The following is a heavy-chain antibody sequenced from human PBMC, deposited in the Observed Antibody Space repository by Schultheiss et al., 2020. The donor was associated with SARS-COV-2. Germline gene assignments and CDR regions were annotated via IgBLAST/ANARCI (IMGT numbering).Heavy chain of an antibody. Sequence: SETLSLTCTVSGGSISSYYWSWIRQPPGKGLEWIGEINHSGSTNYNPSLKSRVTISVDTSKNQFSLKLSSVTAADTAVYYCASQALGAYDSSGLDYWGQGTLVTVSS. CDR3: ASQALGAYDSSGLDY. CDR2: INHSGST. CDR1: GGSISSYY. V-gene: IGHV4-34*01. J-gene: IGHJ4*02. D-gene: IGHD3-22*01.